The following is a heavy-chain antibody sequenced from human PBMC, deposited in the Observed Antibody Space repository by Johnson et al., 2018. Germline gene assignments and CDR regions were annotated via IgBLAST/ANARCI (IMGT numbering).Heavy chain of an antibody. V-gene: IGHV3-30-3*01. CDR2: ISYDGSTK. CDR3: ARWERLLYTSGPRDACDV. Sequence: QVQLVQSGGGVVQPGRSLRLSCAASGFTFSSYAIHWVRQAPGKGLEWVAAISYDGSTKHYSDSVKGRFTSSRDNSKNTLYLQMNSLKAEDTAVYYRARWERLLYTSGPRDACDVWGQGTMVTVSS. D-gene: IGHD2-21*01. J-gene: IGHJ3*01. CDR1: GFTFSSYA.